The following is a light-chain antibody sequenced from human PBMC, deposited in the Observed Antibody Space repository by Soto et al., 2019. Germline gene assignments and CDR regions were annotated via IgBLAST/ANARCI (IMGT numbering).Light chain of an antibody. V-gene: IGKV3D-15*01. Sequence: EIVMTQSPATLSVSPGERATLSCRASQSVSSNLAWYQQTPGQAPRLLIFDASTRATGIPARFSGSGSGTEFTLTISSLQSEDFAVYYCQQYDNWLGTFGQGTNVDI. CDR1: QSVSSN. J-gene: IGKJ1*01. CDR2: DAS. CDR3: QQYDNWLGT.